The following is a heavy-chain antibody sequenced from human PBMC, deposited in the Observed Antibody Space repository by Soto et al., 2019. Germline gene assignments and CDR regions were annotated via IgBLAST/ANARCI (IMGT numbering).Heavy chain of an antibody. CDR3: ARGVSAGVDY. CDR2: ISGSGGST. Sequence: LRLSCAASGFTFSSYAMSWVRQAPGKGLEWVSAISGSGGSTYYADSVKGRVTMTRDTSINTAYMELTTLTSDDTAFYYCARGVSAGVDYWGQGTLVTVSS. J-gene: IGHJ4*02. D-gene: IGHD1-26*01. CDR1: GFTFSSYA. V-gene: IGHV3-23*01.